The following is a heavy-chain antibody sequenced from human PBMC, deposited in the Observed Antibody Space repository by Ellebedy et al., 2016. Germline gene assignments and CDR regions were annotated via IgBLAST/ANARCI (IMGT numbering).Heavy chain of an antibody. J-gene: IGHJ4*02. CDR3: ARASESRDYAPPPTSFYFDF. CDR1: GVSFSGYY. Sequence: SETLSLTCAVYGVSFSGYYWSWIRQPPGKGLEWIGEINHSGGTNYNPSLKSRVAISLATSKKQISLKLRSVTAADTALYYCARASESRDYAPPPTSFYFDFWGQGSLVTVSS. V-gene: IGHV4-34*01. CDR2: INHSGGT. D-gene: IGHD4-17*01.